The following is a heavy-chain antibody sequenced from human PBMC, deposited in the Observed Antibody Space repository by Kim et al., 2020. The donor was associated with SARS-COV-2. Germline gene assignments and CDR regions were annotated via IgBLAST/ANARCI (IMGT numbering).Heavy chain of an antibody. D-gene: IGHD2-2*01. CDR1: GYTFTSYA. V-gene: IGHV1-3*01. CDR2: INAGNGNT. CDR3: ARAYCSSTSCRHPYYYYYGMDV. J-gene: IGHJ6*02. Sequence: ASVKVSCKASGYTFTSYAMHWVRQAPGQRLEWMGWINAGNGNTKYSQKFQGRVTITRDTSASTAYMELSSLRSEDTAVYYCARAYCSSTSCRHPYYYYYGMDVWGQGTTVTVSS.